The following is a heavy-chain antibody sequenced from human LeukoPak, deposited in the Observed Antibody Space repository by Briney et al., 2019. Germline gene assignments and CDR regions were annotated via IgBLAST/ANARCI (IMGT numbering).Heavy chain of an antibody. Sequence: ASVKVSCKASGYTFTGYYLHWVRKAPGQGLEWMGWINPNNGGTNYAQKFQGRVTVTRDTSISTAYMELTRLRSDDTAVYYCARVIVGATAYGYWGQGTLVTVSS. J-gene: IGHJ4*02. CDR2: INPNNGGT. V-gene: IGHV1-2*02. D-gene: IGHD1-26*01. CDR1: GYTFTGYY. CDR3: ARVIVGATAYGY.